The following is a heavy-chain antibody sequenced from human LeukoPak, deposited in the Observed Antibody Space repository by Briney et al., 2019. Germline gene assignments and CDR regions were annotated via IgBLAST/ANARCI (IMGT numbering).Heavy chain of an antibody. CDR2: INPSGGSK. V-gene: IGHV1-46*01. D-gene: IGHD1-26*01. J-gene: IGHJ4*02. CDR1: GYTFTYYY. CDR3: ARKAGGSYRLDY. Sequence: ASVKVSCKASGYTFTYYYMHWVRQAPGQGLEWMGIINPSGGSKSYAQKFQGRVTMTRDTSTSTIYMEVSSLRSEDTAVSYCARKAGGSYRLDYWGQGTLVTVSS.